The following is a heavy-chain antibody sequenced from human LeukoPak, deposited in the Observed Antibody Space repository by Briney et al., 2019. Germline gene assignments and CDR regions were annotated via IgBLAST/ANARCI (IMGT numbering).Heavy chain of an antibody. Sequence: GGSLRLSCAASGFTFSSYGMHWVRQAPGKGLEWVAFIRYDGSNKYYADSVKGRFTISRDNSKNTLYLQMNSLRAEDTAVYYCAKDWAHIVVVQAARGYYYYMDVWGKGTTVTISS. CDR1: GFTFSSYG. D-gene: IGHD2-2*01. V-gene: IGHV3-30*02. J-gene: IGHJ6*03. CDR3: AKDWAHIVVVQAARGYYYYMDV. CDR2: IRYDGSNK.